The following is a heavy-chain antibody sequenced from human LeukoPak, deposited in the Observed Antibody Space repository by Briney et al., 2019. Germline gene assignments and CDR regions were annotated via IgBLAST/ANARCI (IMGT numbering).Heavy chain of an antibody. J-gene: IGHJ4*02. V-gene: IGHV4-61*02. D-gene: IGHD4-23*01. CDR2: IYTSGST. Sequence: SETLSLTCTVSGGSISSSSYYWSWIQQPAGKGLEWIGRIYTSGSTNYNPSLKSRVTMSVDTSKNQFSLKLSSVTAADTAVYYCARDGGNFDIDYWGQGTLVTVSS. CDR1: GGSISSSSYY. CDR3: ARDGGNFDIDY.